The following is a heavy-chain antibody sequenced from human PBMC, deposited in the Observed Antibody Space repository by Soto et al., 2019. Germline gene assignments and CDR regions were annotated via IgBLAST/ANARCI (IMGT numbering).Heavy chain of an antibody. J-gene: IGHJ4*02. Sequence: SETLSLTCAVSGGSISSGGFSCNWIRQPPGKGLEWIGYIYHSGSTYFNPSLKSRVTMSVDRSTNQFSLKLSSVTAADTAVYYGAREVLPYYFDYWGQGTLVTVCS. D-gene: IGHD3-10*01. CDR2: IYHSGST. V-gene: IGHV4-30-2*01. CDR3: AREVLPYYFDY. CDR1: GGSISSGGFS.